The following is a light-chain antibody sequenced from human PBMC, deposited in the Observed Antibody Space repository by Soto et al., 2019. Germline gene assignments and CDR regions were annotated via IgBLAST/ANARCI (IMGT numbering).Light chain of an antibody. CDR2: EVV. V-gene: IGLV2-8*01. J-gene: IGLJ1*01. CDR3: CSYAGSYTPYV. Sequence: QSVLTQPPSASGSPGQSVTISCTGTKSDIGVYDFVSWYQHHPGKAPRLIIYEVVQRPSGVPDRFSGSKSGNTASLTVSGLQAADEADYYCCSYAGSYTPYVFGTGTKVTVL. CDR1: KSDIGVYDF.